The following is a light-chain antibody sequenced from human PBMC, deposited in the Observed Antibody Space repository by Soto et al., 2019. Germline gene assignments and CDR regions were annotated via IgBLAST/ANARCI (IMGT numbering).Light chain of an antibody. V-gene: IGKV3-15*01. CDR2: NGV. CDR3: QQYNTWPPFT. CDR1: QSVTAN. Sequence: EIVMTQSPSSLSVSPGERATLSCRASQSVTANLAWYQQKPGQAPRLLIYNGVTRATGIPARFTGSGSGREYTLTSNSLHSEDVAMYFCQQYNTWPPFTFGPGTKVELK. J-gene: IGKJ3*01.